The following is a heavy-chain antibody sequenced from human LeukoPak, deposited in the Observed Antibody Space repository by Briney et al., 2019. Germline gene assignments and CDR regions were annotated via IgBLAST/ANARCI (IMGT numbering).Heavy chain of an antibody. V-gene: IGHV3-30-3*01. J-gene: IGHJ4*02. CDR2: ISYDGSNK. D-gene: IGHD5-18*01. CDR3: ARASLPGYSYGSFVY. Sequence: PGGSLRLSCAASGFTFSSYAMHWVRQAPGKGLEWVAVISYDGSNKYYADSVKGRFTISRDNSKNTLYLQMNSLRAEDTAVYYCARASLPGYSYGSFVYWGQGTLVTVSS. CDR1: GFTFSSYA.